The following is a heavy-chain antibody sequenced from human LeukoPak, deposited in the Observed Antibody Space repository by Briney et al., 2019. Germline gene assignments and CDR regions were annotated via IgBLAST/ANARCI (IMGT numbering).Heavy chain of an antibody. D-gene: IGHD2-15*01. V-gene: IGHV1-2*02. CDR2: INPNSGGT. Sequence: EASVKVSCKASGYTFTGYYMHWVRQAPGQGLEWMGWINPNSGGTNYAQKFQGRVTMTRDTSISTAYMELSRLRSDDTAVYYCARPPSGGSKGVVVQDDYWGQGTLVTVSS. CDR3: ARPPSGGSKGVVVQDDY. CDR1: GYTFTGYY. J-gene: IGHJ4*02.